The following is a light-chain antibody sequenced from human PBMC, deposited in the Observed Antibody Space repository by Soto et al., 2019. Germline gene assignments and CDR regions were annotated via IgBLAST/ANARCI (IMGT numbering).Light chain of an antibody. CDR1: SSNIGSSI. CDR2: NNN. CDR3: AAGDDSLNVWV. J-gene: IGLJ3*02. V-gene: IGLV1-44*01. Sequence: QSALTQPPSASGTPGQRVTLSCSGSSSNIGSSIVNWYQQLPGTAPTLLIYNNNQRPSGVPDRFSGSKSGTSASLDISGRQSEDEADDYCAAGDDSLNVWVFGGGTKRTGL.